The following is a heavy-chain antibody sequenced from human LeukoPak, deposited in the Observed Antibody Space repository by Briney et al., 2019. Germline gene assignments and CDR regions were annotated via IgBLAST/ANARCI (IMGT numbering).Heavy chain of an antibody. CDR2: IVVGSGNT. Sequence: SVKVSCKASGFTFTSSAVQWVRQARGQRLEWIGWIVVGSGNTNYAQKFQERVTITRDMSTSTAYMELSSLRSEDTAVYYCAAGVITFGGVIVSLGFDYWGQGTLVTVSS. J-gene: IGHJ4*02. V-gene: IGHV1-58*01. CDR3: AAGVITFGGVIVSLGFDY. CDR1: GFTFTSSA. D-gene: IGHD3-16*02.